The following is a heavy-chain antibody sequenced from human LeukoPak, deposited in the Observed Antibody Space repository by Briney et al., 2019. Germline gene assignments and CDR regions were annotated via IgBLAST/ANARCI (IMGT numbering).Heavy chain of an antibody. CDR3: ARVGYDYYYGMDV. CDR1: GFTFSIYS. Sequence: GGSLRLSCAASGFTFSIYSMNWVRQAPGKGLGWVSYISSSSSTIYYAVSVKGRFTISRDNAKNSLYLQMNSLRDEDTAVYYCARVGYDYYYGMDVWGQGTTVTVSS. J-gene: IGHJ6*02. CDR2: ISSSSSTI. V-gene: IGHV3-48*02. D-gene: IGHD3-16*01.